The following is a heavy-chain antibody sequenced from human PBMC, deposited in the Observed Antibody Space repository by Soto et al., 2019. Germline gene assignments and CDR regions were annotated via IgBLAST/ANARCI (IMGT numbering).Heavy chain of an antibody. Sequence: SEPLSPPFAVYGGSFRGYYWSWIRKPPGKGLKWIGEINHSGSTTYNPALNSGVTISVATSKQQFSLKLSAVAAADTAVYYCGRGGAVAGTGWFDPWGQGTLVTVSS. CDR1: GGSFRGYY. CDR3: GRGGAVAGTGWFDP. V-gene: IGHV4-34*01. J-gene: IGHJ5*02. D-gene: IGHD6-19*01. CDR2: INHSGST.